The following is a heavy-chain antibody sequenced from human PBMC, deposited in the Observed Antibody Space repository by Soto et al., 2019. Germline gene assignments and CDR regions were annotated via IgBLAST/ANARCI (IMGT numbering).Heavy chain of an antibody. V-gene: IGHV4-4*02. CDR2: IYHSGST. CDR1: VGSISSSNW. D-gene: IGHD6-6*01. J-gene: IGHJ5*02. Sequence: QVQLQEAGPGLVKPSGTLSLTCAVSVGSISSSNWWSWVRQPPGKGLEWIGEIYHSGSTNYNPSLNSRVTISVDKSKNQFSLKLSSVTAADTAVYYCARAGLYTSSTYHWFDPWVHGTLVTVSS. CDR3: ARAGLYTSSTYHWFDP.